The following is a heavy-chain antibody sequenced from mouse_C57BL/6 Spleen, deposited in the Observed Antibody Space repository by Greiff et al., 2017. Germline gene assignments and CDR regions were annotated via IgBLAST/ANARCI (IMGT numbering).Heavy chain of an antibody. J-gene: IGHJ4*01. V-gene: IGHV2-2*01. CDR1: GFSLTSYG. CDR3: ARNILRWYYAMDC. CDR2: IWSGGST. Sequence: QVQLKESGPGLVQPSQSLSITCTVSGFSLTSYGVHWVRQSPGKGLEWLGVIWSGGSTDYNAAFISRLSISKDNSKSQVFFKMNSLQADGTAINYGARNILRWYYAMDCGGQGTSVTVSS. D-gene: IGHD1-1*01.